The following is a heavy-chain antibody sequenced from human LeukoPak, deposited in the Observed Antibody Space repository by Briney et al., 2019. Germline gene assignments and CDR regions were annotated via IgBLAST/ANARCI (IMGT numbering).Heavy chain of an antibody. Sequence: SETLSLTCTVSGGSISSYYWSWIRQPPGKGLEWIGEINHSGSTNYNPSLKSRVTISVDTSKNQFSLKLSSVTAADTAVYYCARGRGYRLYYYYGMDVWGQGTTVTVSS. CDR2: INHSGST. CDR3: ARGRGYRLYYYYGMDV. J-gene: IGHJ6*02. D-gene: IGHD5-18*01. V-gene: IGHV4-34*01. CDR1: GGSISSYY.